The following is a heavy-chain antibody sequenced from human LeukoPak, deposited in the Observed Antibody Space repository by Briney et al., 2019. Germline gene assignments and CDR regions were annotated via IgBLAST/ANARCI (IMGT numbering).Heavy chain of an antibody. J-gene: IGHJ4*02. CDR3: ARDRYYYDSRGYHINLFDY. CDR1: GGSFSGYY. D-gene: IGHD3-22*01. V-gene: IGHV4-34*01. Sequence: SETLSLTCAVYGGSFSGYYWSWIRQPPGKGLEWIGEINHSGSTNYNPSLKSRVTISVDTSKNQFSLKLSSVLAADTAVYYCARDRYYYDSRGYHINLFDYWGQGTLVTVSS. CDR2: INHSGST.